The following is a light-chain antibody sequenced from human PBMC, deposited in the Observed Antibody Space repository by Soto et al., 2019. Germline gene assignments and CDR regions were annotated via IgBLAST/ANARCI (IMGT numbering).Light chain of an antibody. J-gene: IGKJ1*01. V-gene: IGKV3-20*01. Sequence: EVVLTQSPGTLSLSPGERATLSCSASQSGSRSYLAWYQQKPGQAARLLIYGASSRAAGVPDRFSGSGSGTDFPLTISRLEPEVFAVYYCQQYGSSPWTFGQGTKVEIK. CDR1: QSGSRSY. CDR3: QQYGSSPWT. CDR2: GAS.